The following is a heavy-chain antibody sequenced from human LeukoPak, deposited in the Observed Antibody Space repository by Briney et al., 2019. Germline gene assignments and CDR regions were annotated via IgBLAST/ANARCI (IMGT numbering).Heavy chain of an antibody. CDR3: ARAGYCSAAGCRLWAY. V-gene: IGHV7-4-1*02. J-gene: IGHJ4*02. D-gene: IGHD2-15*01. CDR1: GYTFTSYA. CDR2: INTDTGNP. Sequence: ASVKVSCKASGYTFTSYAMNWVRQAPGQGLEWMGWINTDTGNPTYAQGFTGRFVFSLDTSVSTAYLQISSLKPEDTAVYYCARAGYCSAAGCRLWAYWGQGTLVTVSS.